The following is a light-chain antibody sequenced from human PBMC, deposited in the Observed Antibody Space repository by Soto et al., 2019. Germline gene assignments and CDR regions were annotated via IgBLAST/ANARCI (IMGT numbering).Light chain of an antibody. J-gene: IGKJ1*01. V-gene: IGKV1-39*01. CDR2: AAS. CDR3: LQLYNFSWT. CDR1: QGISTY. Sequence: DIQMTQSPSSLSASVGDRVTITCRASQGISTYLNWYQQKPGKAPKLLIYAASSLQSGVPSRFSGSGSETDFTLTISRLQPEDFATYYCLQLYNFSWTFGQGTKVDIK.